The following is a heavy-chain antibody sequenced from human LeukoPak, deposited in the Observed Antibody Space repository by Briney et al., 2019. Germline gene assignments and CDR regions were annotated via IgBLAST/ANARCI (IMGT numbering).Heavy chain of an antibody. D-gene: IGHD2-2*01. Sequence: SETLSLTCAVYGGSLSGYYWSWIRQPPGKGLEWIGEINHSGSTNYNPSLKSRVTISVDTSKNQFSLKLSSVTAADTAVYYCAVSSTSCCDYGMDVWGQGTTVTVSS. CDR1: GGSLSGYY. J-gene: IGHJ6*02. CDR2: INHSGST. CDR3: AVSSTSCCDYGMDV. V-gene: IGHV4-34*01.